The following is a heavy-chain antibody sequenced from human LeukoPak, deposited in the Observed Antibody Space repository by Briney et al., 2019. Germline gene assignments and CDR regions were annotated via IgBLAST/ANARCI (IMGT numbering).Heavy chain of an antibody. J-gene: IGHJ4*02. CDR3: AKDHDYDIPYYFDY. V-gene: IGHV3-23*01. Sequence: GGTLRLSCAASGFTFNSYAMSWVRQAPGKGLEWVSAISGSGGSTYDADSVKGRFTISRDNSKNTLYLQMNSLRAEDTAVYYCAKDHDYDIPYYFDYWGQGTLVTVSS. D-gene: IGHD3-9*01. CDR2: ISGSGGST. CDR1: GFTFNSYA.